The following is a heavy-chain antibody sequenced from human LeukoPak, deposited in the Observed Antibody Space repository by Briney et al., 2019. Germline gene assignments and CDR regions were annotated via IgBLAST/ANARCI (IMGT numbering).Heavy chain of an antibody. CDR3: AKDFRIGYSAHFDY. CDR2: IYEDGGTT. D-gene: IGHD2-21*01. V-gene: IGHV3-23*01. J-gene: IGHJ4*02. Sequence: GGSLRLSRAASGFTFRSHAMSWVRQAPEKGLEFVSGIYEDGGTTYYADSVKGRFSISRDNSKNTLYLQMDSLRGEDTAVYYCAKDFRIGYSAHFDYWGQGALVTVSS. CDR1: GFTFRSHA.